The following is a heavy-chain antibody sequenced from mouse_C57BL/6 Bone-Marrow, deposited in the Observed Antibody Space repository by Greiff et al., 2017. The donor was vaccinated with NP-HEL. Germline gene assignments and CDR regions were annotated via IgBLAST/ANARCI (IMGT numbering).Heavy chain of an antibody. CDR3: TRDEWPYAMDY. Sequence: EVHLVESGEGLVKPGGSLKLSCAASGFTFSSYAMSWVRQTPEKRLEWVAYISSGGDYIYYADTVKGRFTISRDNARNTLYLQMSSLKSEDTAMYYCTRDEWPYAMDYWGQGTSVTVSS. J-gene: IGHJ4*01. V-gene: IGHV5-9-1*02. D-gene: IGHD1-3*01. CDR1: GFTFSSYA. CDR2: ISSGGDYI.